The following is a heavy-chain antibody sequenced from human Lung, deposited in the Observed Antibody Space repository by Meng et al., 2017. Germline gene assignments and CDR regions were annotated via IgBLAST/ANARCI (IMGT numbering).Heavy chain of an antibody. V-gene: IGHV4-30-4*01. CDR3: ARGQKGYFDL. Sequence: QVQRQESGPGLVKPSQTLSLTCTVSGGSISSSNYYWSWIRQPPGKGLEWSGHIYNSGSTYYNPSLKGRITISVDTSKNQFSLKLSSVTAADTAVYYCARGQKGYFDLWGRGTLVTVSS. CDR1: GGSISSSNYY. CDR2: IYNSGST. J-gene: IGHJ2*01.